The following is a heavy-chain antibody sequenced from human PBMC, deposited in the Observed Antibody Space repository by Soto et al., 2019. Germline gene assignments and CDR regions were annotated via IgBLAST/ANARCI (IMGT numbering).Heavy chain of an antibody. V-gene: IGHV3-33*01. CDR2: IWYDGSNK. CDR1: VFTFSIYG. D-gene: IGHD2-2*01. J-gene: IGHJ6*02. CDR3: ARDRYCSSTSCYYYGMDV. Sequence: AGGALRVSCAASVFTFSIYGMHWVRQAPGKGLEWVAVIWYDGSNKYYADSVKGRFTISRDNSKNTLYLQMNSLRAEDTAAYYCARDRYCSSTSCYYYGMDVWGQGTTVTVSS.